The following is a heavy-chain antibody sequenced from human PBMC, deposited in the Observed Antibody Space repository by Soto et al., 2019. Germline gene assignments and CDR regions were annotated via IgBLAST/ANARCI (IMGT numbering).Heavy chain of an antibody. Sequence: EVQLLESGGGLVQPGGSLRLSCVASGFTFSSYAMNWVRQAPGKGLEWVSDISGSGDSTYYGDSVKGRFTISRDNSKKKLYLKMNSLRAEDTAVYYGAKGVGATAHVGFGMDVWGQGTTVTVSS. CDR3: AKGVGATAHVGFGMDV. J-gene: IGHJ6*02. CDR2: ISGSGDST. CDR1: GFTFSSYA. V-gene: IGHV3-23*01. D-gene: IGHD1-26*01.